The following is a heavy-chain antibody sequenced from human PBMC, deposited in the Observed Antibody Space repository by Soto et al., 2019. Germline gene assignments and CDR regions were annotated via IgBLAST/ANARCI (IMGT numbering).Heavy chain of an antibody. D-gene: IGHD3-22*01. CDR1: GFTFDDSG. J-gene: IGHJ4*02. CDR2: ISGTGGST. CDR3: ARAHYYDSSPLAY. Sequence: GGSLRLSCAASGFTFDDSGMSWVRQVPGKGLEWVSAISGTGGSTYYADSVKGRFTISRDNSKNTLYLQMNSLRAEDTAVYYCARAHYYDSSPLAYWGQGTLVTVSS. V-gene: IGHV3-23*01.